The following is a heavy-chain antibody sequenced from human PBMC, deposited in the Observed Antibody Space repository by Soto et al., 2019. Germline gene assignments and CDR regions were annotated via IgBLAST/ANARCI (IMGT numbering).Heavy chain of an antibody. CDR2: TYYRSKWST. D-gene: IGHD1-26*01. CDR1: GDSVSSKSAT. V-gene: IGHV6-1*01. CDR3: TRALSGSYDS. J-gene: IGHJ5*01. Sequence: SQTLSLTCAISGDSVSSKSATWNWIRQSPSRGLEWLGRTYYRSKWSTDYAVSVNNRITISPDTSKNQFSLQLNSVTPEDTAMYYCTRALSGSYDSWGQGTLVTVS.